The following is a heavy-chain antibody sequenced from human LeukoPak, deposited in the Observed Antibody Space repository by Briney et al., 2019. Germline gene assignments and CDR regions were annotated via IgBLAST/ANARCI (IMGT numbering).Heavy chain of an antibody. CDR2: IYTSGST. D-gene: IGHD6-19*01. V-gene: IGHV4-61*02. CDR1: GGSISSSSYY. J-gene: IGHJ4*02. Sequence: SETLSLTCTVSGGSISSSSYYWSWIRQPAGKGLEWIGRIYTSGSTNYNPSLKSRVTMSVDTSKNQFSLKLSSVTAADTAVYYCASQPTYSSGWYSWGQGTLVTVSS. CDR3: ASQPTYSSGWYS.